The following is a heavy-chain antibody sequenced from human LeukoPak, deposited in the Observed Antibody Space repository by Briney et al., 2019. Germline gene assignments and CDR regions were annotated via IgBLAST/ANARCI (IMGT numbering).Heavy chain of an antibody. CDR2: ISSSSSTI. Sequence: PGGSLRLSCAASGFTFSSYSMNWVRQAPGKGLEWVSYISSSSSTIYYADSVKGRFTISRDNAKNSLYLQMNSLRAEDTAVYYCASFWGGSYQPIDYWGQGTLVTVSS. D-gene: IGHD1-26*01. CDR3: ASFWGGSYQPIDY. V-gene: IGHV3-48*04. CDR1: GFTFSSYS. J-gene: IGHJ4*02.